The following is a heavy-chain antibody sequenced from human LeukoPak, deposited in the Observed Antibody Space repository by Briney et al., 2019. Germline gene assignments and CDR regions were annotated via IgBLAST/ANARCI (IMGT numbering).Heavy chain of an antibody. Sequence: SETLSLTCAVYIDSFSNYHWNWIRQTPTKGMEWIGEVNESGGTNISPSLRSRVILSVDTSKNQFSLKLISVTVADTAIYYCARRGAYSTILATYNWFDPWGQGTLVTVSS. CDR2: VNESGGT. CDR1: IDSFSNYH. J-gene: IGHJ5*02. CDR3: ARRGAYSTILATYNWFDP. D-gene: IGHD3-3*01. V-gene: IGHV4-34*01.